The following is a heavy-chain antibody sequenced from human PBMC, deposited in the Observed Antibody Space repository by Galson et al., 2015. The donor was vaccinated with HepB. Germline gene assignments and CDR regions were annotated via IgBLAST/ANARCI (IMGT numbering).Heavy chain of an antibody. CDR3: AAGIVGTTTPDFDS. Sequence: SVKVSCKASGFDFTSSAMQWVRQARGQRLEWIGWNVVGSGNTKDAQKFQERVTITRDMSTRTAYMELSSLRSEDTAVYYCAAGIVGTTTPDFDSWGQGTLVTVSS. V-gene: IGHV1-58*02. D-gene: IGHD1-26*01. CDR1: GFDFTSSA. J-gene: IGHJ4*02. CDR2: NVVGSGNT.